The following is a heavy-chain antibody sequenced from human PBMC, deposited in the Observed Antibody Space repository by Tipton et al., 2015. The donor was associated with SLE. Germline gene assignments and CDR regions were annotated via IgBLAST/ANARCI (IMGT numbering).Heavy chain of an antibody. CDR2: IIPIFGTA. J-gene: IGHJ6*02. Sequence: QSGAEVKKPGSSVKVSCKASGGTFSSYAISWVRQAPGQGLEWMGGIIPIFGTANYAQKFQGRVTITTDESTSTAYMELSSLRSEDTAVYYCASLTTVTTSYYYGMDVWGQGTTVTVSS. D-gene: IGHD4-17*01. CDR1: GGTFSSYA. CDR3: ASLTTVTTSYYYGMDV. V-gene: IGHV1-69*05.